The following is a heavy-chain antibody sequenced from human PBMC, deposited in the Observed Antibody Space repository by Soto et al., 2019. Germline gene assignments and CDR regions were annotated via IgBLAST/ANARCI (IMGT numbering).Heavy chain of an antibody. D-gene: IGHD3-16*01. CDR2: INTDGNNT. J-gene: IGHJ4*02. CDR1: GFTFSRYW. V-gene: IGHV3-74*03. Sequence: EVQLVESGGGLVQPGGSLRLSCAVSGFTFSRYWMHWFRQDPGNGLVWVSSINTDGNNTQYADSVRGRFTVSRDNAKNTVYLQMISLRSEDTAVYYCAKDLLWGQSDYGGQGTLVVVSS. CDR3: AKDLLWGQSDY.